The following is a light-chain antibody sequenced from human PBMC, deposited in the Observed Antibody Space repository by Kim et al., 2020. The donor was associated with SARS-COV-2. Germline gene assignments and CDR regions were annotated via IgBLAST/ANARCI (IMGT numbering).Light chain of an antibody. CDR2: DAS. Sequence: EIVLTQSPATLSLSPGERATLSCRASHSVSRFLFWYQQKPGQAPRLLMSDASNRATGIPARFSAGGSGTDFTLTISSLEPEDFATYYCQESYSTPLTFGGGTKVDIK. CDR3: QESYSTPLT. V-gene: IGKV3-11*01. J-gene: IGKJ4*01. CDR1: HSVSRF.